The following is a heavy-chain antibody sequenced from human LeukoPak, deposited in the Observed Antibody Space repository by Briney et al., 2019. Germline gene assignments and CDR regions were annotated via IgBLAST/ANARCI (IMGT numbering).Heavy chain of an antibody. Sequence: GGSLRLSCAASGFTFSSYGMHWVRQAPGKGLEWVSSISSSSSYIYYADSVKGRFTISRDNAKNSLYLQMNSLRAEDTAVYYCARGGYSSGWWGTGHAVDYWGQGTLVTVSS. CDR1: GFTFSSYG. D-gene: IGHD6-19*01. V-gene: IGHV3-21*01. CDR2: ISSSSSYI. CDR3: ARGGYSSGWWGTGHAVDY. J-gene: IGHJ4*02.